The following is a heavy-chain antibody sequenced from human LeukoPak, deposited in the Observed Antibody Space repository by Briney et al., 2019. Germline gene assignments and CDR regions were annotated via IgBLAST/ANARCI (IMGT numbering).Heavy chain of an antibody. CDR2: ISSSSSTI. Sequence: GGSLRLSCAASGFTFSSYSMNWVRQAPGKGLEWVSYISSSSSTIYYADSVKGRFTISRYNAKNSLYLQMNSLRAEDTAVYYCARGGHGGIRAGQVYWGQGTLVTVSS. D-gene: IGHD3-10*01. CDR1: GFTFSSYS. CDR3: ARGGHGGIRAGQVY. V-gene: IGHV3-48*04. J-gene: IGHJ4*02.